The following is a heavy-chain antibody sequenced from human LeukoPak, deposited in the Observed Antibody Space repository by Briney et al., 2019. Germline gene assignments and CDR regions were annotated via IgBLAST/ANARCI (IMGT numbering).Heavy chain of an antibody. J-gene: IGHJ4*02. CDR2: IFYRGST. CDR3: ARGYDYVWGSYRF. Sequence: SETLSLTCTVSGGSISSYYWSWIRQPPGKGQEWIGYIFYRGSTNYNPSLKSRVTISIDTSKIQFSLKLNSVTAADTAVYYCARGYDYVWGSYRFWGQGTLVTVSS. V-gene: IGHV4-59*01. D-gene: IGHD3-16*02. CDR1: GGSISSYY.